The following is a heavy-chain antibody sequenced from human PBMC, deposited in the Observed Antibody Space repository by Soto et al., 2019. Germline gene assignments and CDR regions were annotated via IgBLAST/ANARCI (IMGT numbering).Heavy chain of an antibody. J-gene: IGHJ4*02. CDR1: GFTFDDYA. V-gene: IGHV3-9*01. CDR2: ISWNSGSI. D-gene: IGHD3-16*01. Sequence: GGSLRLSCAASGFTFDDYAMHWVRQAPGKGLEWVSGISWNSGSIGYADSVKVRFTISRDNAENSLYLQMNSLRAEDTALYYCAKDLNPRNRHKRIMITFGGALGYWGQGTLVTVSS. CDR3: AKDLNPRNRHKRIMITFGGALGY.